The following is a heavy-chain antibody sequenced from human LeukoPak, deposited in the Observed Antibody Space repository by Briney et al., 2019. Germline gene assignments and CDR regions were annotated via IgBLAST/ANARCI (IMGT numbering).Heavy chain of an antibody. CDR2: ISSSSSYI. V-gene: IGHV3-21*01. J-gene: IGHJ6*03. Sequence: GGSLRLSCAASGFTFSGYSMNWVRQAPGKGLEWVSSISSSSSYIYYADSVKGRFTISRDNAKNSLYLQMNSLRAEDTAVYYCASSQESYYYMDVWGKGTTVTVSS. CDR3: ASSQESYYYMDV. D-gene: IGHD6-6*01. CDR1: GFTFSGYS.